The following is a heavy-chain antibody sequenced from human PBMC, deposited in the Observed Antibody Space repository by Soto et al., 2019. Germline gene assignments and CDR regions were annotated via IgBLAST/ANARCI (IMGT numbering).Heavy chain of an antibody. CDR3: ARGGLDNYYYYMDV. J-gene: IGHJ6*03. Sequence: GGSLRLSCAASGFTFSSYGMHWVRQAPGKGLEWVAVIWYDGSNKYYADSVKGRFTISRDNPKNTLYLQMNSLRAEDTAVYYCARGGLDNYYYYMDVWGKGTTVTVSS. CDR2: IWYDGSNK. V-gene: IGHV3-33*01. CDR1: GFTFSSYG. D-gene: IGHD3-9*01.